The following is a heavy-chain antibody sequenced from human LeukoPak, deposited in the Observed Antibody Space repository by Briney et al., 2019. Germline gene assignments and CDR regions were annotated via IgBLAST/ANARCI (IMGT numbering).Heavy chain of an antibody. Sequence: PGGSLRLSCAASGFTFDDYAMHWVRQAPGKGLEWVSGISWNSGSIGYADSVKGRFTISRDNAKNSLYLQMNSLRAEDMALYYCAKMAAAGTDYYFDYWGQGTLVTVPS. V-gene: IGHV3-9*03. CDR2: ISWNSGSI. CDR3: AKMAAAGTDYYFDY. J-gene: IGHJ4*02. D-gene: IGHD6-13*01. CDR1: GFTFDDYA.